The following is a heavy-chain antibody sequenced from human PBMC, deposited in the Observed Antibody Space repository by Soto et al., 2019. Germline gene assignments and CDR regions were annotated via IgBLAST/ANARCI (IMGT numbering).Heavy chain of an antibody. V-gene: IGHV3-33*01. CDR1: GITFSNYG. Sequence: QVQLMESGGGVVQPGRSLRLSCAASGITFSNYGMHWVRQAPGKGLEWVAVIWYDGSNTYYADSVKGRFTISRDNSRNTLYLQMNSLRAEDTAVYHCVRDLLGSGGHFDYWGQGTLVTVSS. D-gene: IGHD7-27*01. CDR2: IWYDGSNT. CDR3: VRDLLGSGGHFDY. J-gene: IGHJ4*02.